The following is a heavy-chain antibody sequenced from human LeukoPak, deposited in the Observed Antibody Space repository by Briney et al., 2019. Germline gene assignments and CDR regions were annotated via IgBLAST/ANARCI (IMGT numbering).Heavy chain of an antibody. D-gene: IGHD2-21*01. CDR3: ARADRPHGGPYLIGP. CDR2: INPNNGGT. CDR1: GYSFTDYY. J-gene: IGHJ5*02. Sequence: VASVKVSCKTSGYSFTDYYLHWVRQAPGQGLEWMGWINPNNGGTSSAQKFQGRVTMTRDTSITTVYMEVTWLTSDDTAIYYCARADRPHGGPYLIGPWGQGTLVTVSS. V-gene: IGHV1-2*02.